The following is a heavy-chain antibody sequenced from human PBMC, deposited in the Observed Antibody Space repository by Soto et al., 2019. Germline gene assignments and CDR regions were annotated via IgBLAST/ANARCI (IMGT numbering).Heavy chain of an antibody. CDR1: GGFI. J-gene: IGHJ4*02. V-gene: IGHV4-59*08. Sequence: SETLSLTCTVSGGFIWGWIRQPPGKGLEWIGYIYYSGSTNYNPSLKSRVTISVDTSKNQFSLKLSSVTAADTAVYYCARRWGRTFDYWGQGTLVTVSS. D-gene: IGHD7-27*01. CDR3: ARRWGRTFDY. CDR2: IYYSGST.